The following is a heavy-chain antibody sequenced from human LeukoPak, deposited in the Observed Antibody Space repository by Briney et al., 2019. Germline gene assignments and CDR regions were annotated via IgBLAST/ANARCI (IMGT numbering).Heavy chain of an antibody. V-gene: IGHV4-59*08. CDR2: IYYSGST. CDR1: GGSISSYY. J-gene: IGHJ3*02. CDR3: ATQDIVVVPGPQGAFDI. D-gene: IGHD2-2*01. Sequence: SETLSLTCTVSGGSISSYYWSWIRQPPGKGLEWIGYIYYSGSTNYNPSLKSRVTISVDTSKNQFSLKLSSVTAADTAVYYCATQDIVVVPGPQGAFDIWGQGTMVTVSS.